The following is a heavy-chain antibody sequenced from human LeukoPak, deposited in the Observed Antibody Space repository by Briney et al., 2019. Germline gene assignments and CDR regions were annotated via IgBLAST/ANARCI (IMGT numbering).Heavy chain of an antibody. J-gene: IGHJ6*02. CDR3: ASVGGSPTNYYYGMDV. Sequence: GESLKISCKGSGXGFTSYWIGWVRQMPGKGLEWMGLIYPGDSDTRYSPSFQGQVTISADKSISTAYLQWSSLKASDTAMYYCASVGGSPTNYYYGMDVWGQGTTVTVSS. CDR1: GXGFTSYW. CDR2: IYPGDSDT. V-gene: IGHV5-51*01. D-gene: IGHD3-16*01.